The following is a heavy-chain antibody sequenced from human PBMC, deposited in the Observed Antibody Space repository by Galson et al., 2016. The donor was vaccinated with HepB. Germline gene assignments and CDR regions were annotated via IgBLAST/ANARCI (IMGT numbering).Heavy chain of an antibody. CDR3: ARHRTPYSYYYGMDV. D-gene: IGHD1/OR15-1a*01. Sequence: QSGAEVKKPGESLKISCKGSGYTFTNYWIGWVRQMPEKGLEWLGIIYPADSDTRYSPSFQGQVTISADKSISTAYLQWSSLKASDTAIYYCARHRTPYSYYYGMDVWGQGTTVTVSS. J-gene: IGHJ6*02. V-gene: IGHV5-51*01. CDR1: GYTFTNYW. CDR2: IYPADSDT.